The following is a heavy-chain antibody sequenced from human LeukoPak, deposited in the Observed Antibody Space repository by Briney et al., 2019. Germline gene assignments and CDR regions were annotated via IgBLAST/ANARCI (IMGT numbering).Heavy chain of an antibody. J-gene: IGHJ4*02. CDR3: AKAPIVVVPAARDQVDY. V-gene: IGHV3-23*01. D-gene: IGHD2-2*01. CDR2: ITSGDNT. Sequence: PGGSLRLSCAASGFTFSIYAMSWVRQAPGKGLEWVSGITSGDNTYYADSVKGRFTISRDNSKNTLYLQMNSLRAEDTAVYYCAKAPIVVVPAARDQVDYWGQGTLVTVSS. CDR1: GFTFSIYA.